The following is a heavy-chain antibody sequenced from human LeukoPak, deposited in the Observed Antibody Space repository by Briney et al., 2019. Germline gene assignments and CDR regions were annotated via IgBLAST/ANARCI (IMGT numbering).Heavy chain of an antibody. CDR3: ARKTLYGDYFDY. CDR2: IYYSGST. CDR1: GGSISSSSSY. Sequence: SETLSLTCTVSGGSISSSSSYWGWIRQPPGKGLEWIGSIYYSGSTYYNPSPKSRVTISVDTSKNQFSLKLSSVTAADTAVYYCARKTLYGDYFDYWGQGTLVTVSS. V-gene: IGHV4-39*01. J-gene: IGHJ4*02. D-gene: IGHD4-17*01.